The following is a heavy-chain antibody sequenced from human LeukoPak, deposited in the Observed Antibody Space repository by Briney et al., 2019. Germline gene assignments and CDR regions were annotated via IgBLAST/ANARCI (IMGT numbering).Heavy chain of an antibody. CDR3: ARAATYGSGSYTRYYFDY. CDR1: GFTFSSYG. Sequence: GGSLRLSCAASGFTFSSYGMHWVRQAPGKGLEWVAVISYDGSNKYYADSVKGRFTISRDNSKNTLYLQMNSLRAEDTAVYYCARAATYGSGSYTRYYFDYWGQGTLITVSS. D-gene: IGHD3-10*01. J-gene: IGHJ4*02. V-gene: IGHV3-30*03. CDR2: ISYDGSNK.